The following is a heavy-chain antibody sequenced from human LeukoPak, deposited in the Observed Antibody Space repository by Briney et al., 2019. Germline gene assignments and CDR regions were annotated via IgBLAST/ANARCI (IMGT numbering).Heavy chain of an antibody. V-gene: IGHV3-30*02. Sequence: GRSLRLSCAASGFTFSSYGMHWVRQAPGKGLEWVAMIVYDGSNKHYADSVTGRFTISRDNSKSTLYLQMHSLRAEDTAVYYCAKEGRGFSYGHDAFDVWGQGTRVAVSS. CDR3: AKEGRGFSYGHDAFDV. D-gene: IGHD5-18*01. CDR2: IVYDGSNK. J-gene: IGHJ3*01. CDR1: GFTFSSYG.